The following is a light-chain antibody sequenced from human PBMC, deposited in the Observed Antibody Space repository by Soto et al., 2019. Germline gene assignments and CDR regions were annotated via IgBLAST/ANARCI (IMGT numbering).Light chain of an antibody. V-gene: IGLV3-21*02. Sequence: SYVLTQPPSVAVAAGQTARITCGGKNIGRENVHWYQQKPGQAPVLVVYDDSDRPSGIPERFSGSNSGNTATLTISRVEAGDEADYYCQVWGSSSDPVVFGGGTKLTVL. CDR1: NIGREN. CDR3: QVWGSSSDPVV. J-gene: IGLJ2*01. CDR2: DDS.